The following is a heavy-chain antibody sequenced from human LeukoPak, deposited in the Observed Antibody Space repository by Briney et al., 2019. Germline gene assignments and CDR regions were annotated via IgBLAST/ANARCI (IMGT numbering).Heavy chain of an antibody. CDR2: IFHSGIT. CDR1: AYSMSRGYY. V-gene: IGHV4-38-2*01. Sequence: SSETLYLTCAVSAYSMSRGYYWGWIRQPPGKGLEWIGSIFHSGITSDHPSLKSRLSISVDTSKNQFSLKLSSVTAADTAVYFCGRLRGSTIFGVVILDYYMDVWGKGTTVTVSS. D-gene: IGHD3-3*01. CDR3: GRLRGSTIFGVVILDYYMDV. J-gene: IGHJ6*03.